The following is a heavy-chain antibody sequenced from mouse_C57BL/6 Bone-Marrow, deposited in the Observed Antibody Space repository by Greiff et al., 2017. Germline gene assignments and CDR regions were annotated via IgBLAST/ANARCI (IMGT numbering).Heavy chain of an antibody. CDR3: ARGGLMLTFFAY. J-gene: IGHJ3*01. V-gene: IGHV1-55*01. D-gene: IGHD3-2*02. Sequence: QVQLQQPGAELVKPGASVKMSCKASGYTFTSYWITWVKQRPGQGLEWIGDIYPGSGSTNYNEKFKSKATLTVDTSSSTAYMQLSSLTSEDSAVYYCARGGLMLTFFAYWGQGTLVTVSA. CDR2: IYPGSGST. CDR1: GYTFTSYW.